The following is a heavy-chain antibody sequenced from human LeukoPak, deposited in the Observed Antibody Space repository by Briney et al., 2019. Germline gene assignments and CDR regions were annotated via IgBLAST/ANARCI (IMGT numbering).Heavy chain of an antibody. Sequence: GGSLRLSCAASRFTFSSYGMHWVRQAPGKGLEWVAFIRFDGSNKNYADSVKGRFTISRDNSKNTLYLQMNSLRAEDTAVYYCAKKGSSSWYHFDYWGQGTLVTVSS. CDR2: IRFDGSNK. J-gene: IGHJ4*02. CDR1: RFTFSSYG. CDR3: AKKGSSSWYHFDY. V-gene: IGHV3-30*02. D-gene: IGHD6-13*01.